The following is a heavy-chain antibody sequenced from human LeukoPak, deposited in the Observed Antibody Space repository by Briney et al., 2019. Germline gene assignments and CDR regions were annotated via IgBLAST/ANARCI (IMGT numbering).Heavy chain of an antibody. Sequence: GGSLRLSCAASGFTFSSYAMSWVHQAPGKGLEWVSAISGSGGSTYYADSVKGRFTISRDNSKNTLYLQMNSLRAEDTALYSCAKYQRADSYYYAMDVWGQGTTVTVSS. D-gene: IGHD6-25*01. CDR1: GFTFSSYA. CDR2: ISGSGGST. V-gene: IGHV3-23*01. J-gene: IGHJ6*02. CDR3: AKYQRADSYYYAMDV.